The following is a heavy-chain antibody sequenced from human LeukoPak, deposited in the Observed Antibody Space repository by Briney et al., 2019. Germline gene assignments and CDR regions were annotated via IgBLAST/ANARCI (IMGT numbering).Heavy chain of an antibody. Sequence: SETLSLTCAVYGGSFSGYYRSWIRQPPGKGLEWIGEINHSGSTNYNPSLKSRVTISVDTSKNQFSLKLSSVTAADTAVYYCARRNIAAAGFSPWGQGTLVTVSS. J-gene: IGHJ5*02. V-gene: IGHV4-34*01. D-gene: IGHD6-13*01. CDR2: INHSGST. CDR1: GGSFSGYY. CDR3: ARRNIAAAGFSP.